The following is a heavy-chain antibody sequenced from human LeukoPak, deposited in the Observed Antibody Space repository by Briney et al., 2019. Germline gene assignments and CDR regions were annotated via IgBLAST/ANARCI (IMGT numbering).Heavy chain of an antibody. Sequence: GRSLRLSCAASGFTFDDYAMHWVRQAPGKGLEWVSGISWNSGTLGYADSVKGRFTISRDNAKNSLYLQMNSLRAEDTALYYCAKDISSSGWWGGVDYWGQGTLVTVSS. CDR1: GFTFDDYA. CDR2: ISWNSGTL. J-gene: IGHJ4*02. V-gene: IGHV3-9*01. D-gene: IGHD6-19*01. CDR3: AKDISSSGWWGGVDY.